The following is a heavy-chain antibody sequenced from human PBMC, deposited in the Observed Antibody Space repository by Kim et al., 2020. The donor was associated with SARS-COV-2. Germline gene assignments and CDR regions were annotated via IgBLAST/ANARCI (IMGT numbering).Heavy chain of an antibody. CDR3: ARDSYCPDDRCYSFEY. Sequence: ASVKVSCKASGYTFTTYAINWMRQAPGQGLEWMGWINTNTGNPTYAPGFTGRLVLSLDTSVSTTYLHISSLKAEDTAVYFCARDSYCPDDRCYSFEYWGQGTLVTVSS. CDR1: GYTFTTYA. V-gene: IGHV7-4-1*02. J-gene: IGHJ4*02. CDR2: INTNTGNP. D-gene: IGHD2-15*01.